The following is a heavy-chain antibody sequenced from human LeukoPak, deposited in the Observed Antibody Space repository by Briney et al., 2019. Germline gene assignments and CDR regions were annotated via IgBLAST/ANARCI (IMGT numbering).Heavy chain of an antibody. D-gene: IGHD6-25*01. J-gene: IGHJ4*02. Sequence: PGGSLRLSCEASGFTFSRYWMHWVRQAPGKGLVWVSRIKSDGKTNYADSVKGRFTISRDNAKNTVSLQMDSLRAEDTGVYYCATERGFATFDHWGQGALVSVSS. CDR3: ATERGFATFDH. CDR2: IKSDGKT. CDR1: GFTFSRYW. V-gene: IGHV3-74*01.